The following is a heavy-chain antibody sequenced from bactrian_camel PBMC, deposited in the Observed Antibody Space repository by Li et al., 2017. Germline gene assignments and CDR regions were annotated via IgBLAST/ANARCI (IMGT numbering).Heavy chain of an antibody. J-gene: IGHJ4*01. CDR1: GFYFNDYA. Sequence: HVQLVESGGGLVQPGGPLRLSCVASGFYFNDYAIYWVRQAPGKGLEWLCGIYSGGSTDFGDSARGRFTISRDNAKNTMYLDMNSLKSEDTALYYCATSFTMSLGTLGQGTQVTVS. CDR2: IYSGGST. V-gene: IGHV3S9*01. D-gene: IGHD1*01.